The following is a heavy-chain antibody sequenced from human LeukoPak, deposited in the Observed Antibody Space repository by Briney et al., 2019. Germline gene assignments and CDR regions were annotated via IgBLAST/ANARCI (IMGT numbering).Heavy chain of an antibody. J-gene: IGHJ6*02. CDR1: GFTFSSYA. CDR3: AKDPGYDYGDFIYGMDV. Sequence: GGSLRLSCAASGFTFSSYAMSWVRQAPGKGLEWVSAISGSGGSTYYADPVKGRFTISRDNSKNTLYLQMNSLRAEDTAVYYCAKDPGYDYGDFIYGMDVWGQGTTVTVSS. CDR2: ISGSGGST. V-gene: IGHV3-23*01. D-gene: IGHD4-17*01.